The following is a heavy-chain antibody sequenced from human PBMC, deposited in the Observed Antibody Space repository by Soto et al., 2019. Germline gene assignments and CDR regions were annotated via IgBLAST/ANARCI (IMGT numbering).Heavy chain of an antibody. D-gene: IGHD6-6*01. CDR3: ARAFRVSGSSSSGY. Sequence: ASGKVSCKGFWYTFTTFYIKLGGQAPGPGLEWMGWMNPNSGNTGYAQKFQGRVTMTRNTSISTAYMELSSLRSEDTAVYYCARAFRVSGSSSSGYWGQGTLVTVSS. CDR2: MNPNSGNT. V-gene: IGHV1-8*01. CDR1: WYTFTTFY. J-gene: IGHJ4*02.